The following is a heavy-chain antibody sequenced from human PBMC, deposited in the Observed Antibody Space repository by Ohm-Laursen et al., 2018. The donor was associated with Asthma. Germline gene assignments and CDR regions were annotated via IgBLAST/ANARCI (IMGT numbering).Heavy chain of an antibody. CDR1: GFSITTSGVG. J-gene: IGHJ5*02. V-gene: IGHV2-5*02. CDR2: IYWDDDR. CDR3: ARTKWAGVSSAWFDP. D-gene: IGHD1-26*01. Sequence: STQTLTLTCTLPGFSITTSGVGVSWLRQPPQKALEWLAVIYWDDDRQYRPSLRSRLTITKDTSKNQVVLTMTNMDPVDTGTYFCARTKWAGVSSAWFDPWGQGTLVTVSS.